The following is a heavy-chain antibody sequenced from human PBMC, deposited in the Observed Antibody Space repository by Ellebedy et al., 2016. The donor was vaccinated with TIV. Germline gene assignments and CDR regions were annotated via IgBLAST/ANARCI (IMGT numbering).Heavy chain of an antibody. CDR3: ARERTYDSPGGNWFDP. J-gene: IGHJ5*02. CDR1: GDTFTSYG. V-gene: IGHV1-18*01. CDR2: ISAYNGKT. D-gene: IGHD3-22*01. Sequence: AASVKVSCKASGDTFTSYGISWVRQAPGQGLAWMGWISAYNGKTHYAQNLQGRVIMTTDTSTSTAYMELRSLRSDDTAVYYCARERTYDSPGGNWFDPWGQGTLVTVSS.